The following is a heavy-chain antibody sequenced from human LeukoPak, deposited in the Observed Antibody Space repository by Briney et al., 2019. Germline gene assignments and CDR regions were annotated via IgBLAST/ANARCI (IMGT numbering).Heavy chain of an antibody. CDR3: ARHPPQGYCSSSSCYFSVLDP. J-gene: IGHJ5*02. V-gene: IGHV4-39*01. D-gene: IGHD2-2*01. CDR1: GGSISSSKYY. Sequence: PSETLSLTCTVSGGSISSSKYYWGWMRPPPGKGLEGIGSIYYSGRTYYHPPLKSRVTISVDTSKHQLSLTLLSVTAADAPVYYCARHPPQGYCSSSSCYFSVLDPWGQRTLVTVSS. CDR2: IYYSGRT.